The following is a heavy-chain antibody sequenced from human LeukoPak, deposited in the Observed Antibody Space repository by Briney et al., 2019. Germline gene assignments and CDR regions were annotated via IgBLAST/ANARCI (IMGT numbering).Heavy chain of an antibody. Sequence: KASETLSLTCTVSGYSITNGYYWGWIRPPPGKGLEWIGIIYHDGRIDYNPSLKSRVTISRDTSNDQLSLKLSSVTAADTAMYYCARDTSPGITGTYWGQGTLVTVSS. CDR1: GYSITNGYY. V-gene: IGHV4-38-2*02. CDR3: ARDTSPGITGTY. CDR2: IYHDGRI. D-gene: IGHD1-20*01. J-gene: IGHJ4*02.